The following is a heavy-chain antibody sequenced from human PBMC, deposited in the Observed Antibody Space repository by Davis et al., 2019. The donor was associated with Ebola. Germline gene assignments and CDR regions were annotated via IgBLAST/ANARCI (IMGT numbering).Heavy chain of an antibody. CDR3: ARGPAANAPLDY. D-gene: IGHD2-2*01. J-gene: IGHJ4*02. Sequence: ASVKVSCKAFGYTFIYYYINWVRRTPGQGLEWMGRINPKSGATTYAQRFQARVTMTRDTSSGTAYMDLGSLKSDDTAVYYCARGPAANAPLDYWGQGTLVTVSS. V-gene: IGHV1-2*02. CDR2: INPKSGAT. CDR1: GYTFIYYY.